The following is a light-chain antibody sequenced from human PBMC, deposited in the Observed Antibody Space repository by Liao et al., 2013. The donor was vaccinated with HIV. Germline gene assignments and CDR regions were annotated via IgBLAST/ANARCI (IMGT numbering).Light chain of an antibody. J-gene: IGLJ3*02. Sequence: SYELTQPPSVSVSPGQTASITCSGDKLGDKYACWYQQKPGQSPVLVIYYDSDRPSGIPERFSGSNSGNTATLTISRVEAGDEADYYCQVWDSSSDHPWVFGGGTKVTVL. V-gene: IGLV3-1*01. CDR1: KLGDKY. CDR3: QVWDSSSDHPWV. CDR2: YDS.